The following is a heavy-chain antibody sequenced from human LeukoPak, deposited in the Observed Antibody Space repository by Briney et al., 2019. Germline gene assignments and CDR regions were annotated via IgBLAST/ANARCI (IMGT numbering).Heavy chain of an antibody. CDR2: IYYSGSA. D-gene: IGHD4-23*01. Sequence: SETLSLNCTVSGVAISSYQWSWIPQPPRKGLEWIGNIYYSGSANYNPSLKSRVIISVDTSKNQFSLKLSPVTAADTAVYYCARVGVDDSGNIIKYFFDYWGQGTLVTVSS. CDR1: GVAISSYQ. CDR3: ARVGVDDSGNIIKYFFDY. J-gene: IGHJ4*02. V-gene: IGHV4-59*01.